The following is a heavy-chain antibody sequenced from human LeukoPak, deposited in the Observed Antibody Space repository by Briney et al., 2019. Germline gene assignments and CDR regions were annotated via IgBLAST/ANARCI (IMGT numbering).Heavy chain of an antibody. CDR3: VKEVGAAVGRCSFDY. D-gene: IGHD6-13*01. CDR1: GFTFDDYA. CDR2: ISWNSGSI. Sequence: GGSLRLSCAAAGFTFDDYAMHWVRQAPGKGLEWVSGISWNSGSIGYADSVKGRFTISRDNAKNSLYLQMNSLRAEDTALYYCVKEVGAAVGRCSFDYWRQGTLVTVSS. V-gene: IGHV3-9*01. J-gene: IGHJ4*02.